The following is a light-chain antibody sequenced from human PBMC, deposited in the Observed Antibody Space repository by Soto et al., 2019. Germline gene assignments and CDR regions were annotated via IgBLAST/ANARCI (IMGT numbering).Light chain of an antibody. CDR2: AAS. CDR1: QNISTF. J-gene: IGKJ2*02. CDR3: QQSYSTWCT. V-gene: IGKV1-39*01. Sequence: DIQMTQSPSSLSASVGDRVTITCRASQNISTFVNWYQQEPGKAPKLLIYAASSLQGGVPSRFSGSRAGTDFTLTITSLQPEDFASDYCQQSYSTWCTFGQGTKLEIK.